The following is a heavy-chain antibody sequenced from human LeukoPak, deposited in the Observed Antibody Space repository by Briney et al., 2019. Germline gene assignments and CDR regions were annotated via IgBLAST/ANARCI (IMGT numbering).Heavy chain of an antibody. Sequence: SETLSLTCTVSGGSIRSGDFYWSWIRQPPGKGLEWIGYIYYSGSTYYNPSLKSRVTISVDTSKNQFSLKLSSVTAADTAVYYCARAPAMAYFDYWGQGTLVSVSS. V-gene: IGHV4-30-4*08. CDR2: IYYSGST. CDR3: ARAPAMAYFDY. D-gene: IGHD3-16*01. CDR1: GGSIRSGDFY. J-gene: IGHJ4*02.